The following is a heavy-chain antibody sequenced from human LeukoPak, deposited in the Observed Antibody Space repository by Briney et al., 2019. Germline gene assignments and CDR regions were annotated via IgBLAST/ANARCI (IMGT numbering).Heavy chain of an antibody. CDR3: ARQTRDGSGSRGYSFDF. J-gene: IGHJ4*02. V-gene: IGHV5-51*01. D-gene: IGHD3-10*01. Sequence: GESLKISCKGSGYSFTSYWIGWVRQMPGKGLEWMGIIYPGDSDTRYSPSFEGQVTISVDKSISTAYLQWSSLKASDTAMYYCARQTRDGSGSRGYSFDFWGQGTLVTVSS. CDR2: IYPGDSDT. CDR1: GYSFTSYW.